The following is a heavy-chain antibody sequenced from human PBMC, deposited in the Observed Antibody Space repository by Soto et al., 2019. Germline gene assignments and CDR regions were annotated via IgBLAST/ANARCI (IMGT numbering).Heavy chain of an antibody. V-gene: IGHV5-51*01. CDR3: ARKDCSGASCYLSDWFDP. Sequence: GESLKISCKASGYRFDNYWIAWVRQMPGKGLEWMGIIYPGDSDTRYSPSFQGQVTISADKSISTAYLQWSSLKASDTAIYYCARKDCSGASCYLSDWFDPWGQGTPVIVSS. CDR2: IYPGDSDT. CDR1: GYRFDNYW. D-gene: IGHD2-15*01. J-gene: IGHJ5*02.